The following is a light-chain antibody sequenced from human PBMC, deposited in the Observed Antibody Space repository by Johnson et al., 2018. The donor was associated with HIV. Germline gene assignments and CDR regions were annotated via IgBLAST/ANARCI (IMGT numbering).Light chain of an antibody. J-gene: IGLJ1*01. CDR3: GTWDSSLSAHFV. CDR2: EKN. V-gene: IGLV1-51*02. Sequence: QSVLTQPPSVSAAPGQKVTISCSGSRSNIGSNFVSWYHQLPGTAPKLLIYEKNKRPSGIPDRFSASKSGTSATLVITGLQTGDEADYYCGTWDSSLSAHFVFGTGTRVTV. CDR1: RSNIGSNF.